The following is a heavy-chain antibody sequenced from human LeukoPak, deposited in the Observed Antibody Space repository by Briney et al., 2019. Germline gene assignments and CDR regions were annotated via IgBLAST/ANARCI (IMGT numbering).Heavy chain of an antibody. CDR3: AREGIVVVVAAFDY. D-gene: IGHD2-15*01. V-gene: IGHV1-2*02. CDR1: GYTFTGYY. Sequence: ASVKVSCKASGYTFTGYYMHWVRQAPGQGLEWMGWINPNSGGTNYAQKFQGRVTMTRDTSISTAYMKLSRLRSDDTAVYYCAREGIVVVVAAFDYWGQGTLVTVSS. CDR2: INPNSGGT. J-gene: IGHJ4*02.